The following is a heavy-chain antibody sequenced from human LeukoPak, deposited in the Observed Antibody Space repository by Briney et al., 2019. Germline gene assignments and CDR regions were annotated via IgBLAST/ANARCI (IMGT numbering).Heavy chain of an antibody. V-gene: IGHV3-64*01. CDR2: IGSNGGST. D-gene: IGHD4-17*01. CDR3: ARVYPEKWKVRSYYYMDV. J-gene: IGHJ6*03. Sequence: PGGSLRSSCEASELTFISYAMHWVRKAPGKGLEYVSSIGSNGGSTYYANSVKGRFTISRDNSKNTLYLQMGSLRAEDMAVYYCARVYPEKWKVRSYYYMDVWGKGTMVTVSS. CDR1: ELTFISYA.